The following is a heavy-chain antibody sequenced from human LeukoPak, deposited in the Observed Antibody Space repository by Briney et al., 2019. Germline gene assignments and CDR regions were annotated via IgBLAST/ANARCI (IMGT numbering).Heavy chain of an antibody. CDR1: GYTFTSYY. D-gene: IGHD6-19*01. V-gene: IGHV1-46*01. Sequence: ASVKVSCKASGYTFTSYYMHWVRQAPGQGLEWMGIINPSGGSTSYAQKFRGRVTMTRDTSTSTVYMELSSLRSEDTAVYYCAREGDSSGWYMDFDYWGQGTLVTVSS. J-gene: IGHJ4*02. CDR2: INPSGGST. CDR3: AREGDSSGWYMDFDY.